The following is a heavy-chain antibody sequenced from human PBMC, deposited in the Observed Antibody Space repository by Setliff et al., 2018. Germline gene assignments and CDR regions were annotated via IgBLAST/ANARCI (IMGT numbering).Heavy chain of an antibody. Sequence: SETLSLTCTVSGGGSISSDNYYWGWIRQPPGKGLEWIGTLSYNGNAYYTPSLKSRVTISVDTSKNQFSLKLSSVTAADTAVYFCARGYYNFLSGYYTPYYFDYWGQGTLVTVSS. V-gene: IGHV4-39*07. CDR2: LSYNGNA. CDR1: GGGSISSDNYY. CDR3: ARGYYNFLSGYYTPYYFDY. D-gene: IGHD3-3*01. J-gene: IGHJ4*02.